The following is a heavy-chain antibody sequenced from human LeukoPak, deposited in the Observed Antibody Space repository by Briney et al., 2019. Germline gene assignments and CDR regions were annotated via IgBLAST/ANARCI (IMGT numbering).Heavy chain of an antibody. CDR3: AKAFGSSLWVHYYYGMDV. V-gene: IGHV3-43*02. J-gene: IGHJ6*02. D-gene: IGHD6-13*01. CDR1: GFTFDDYA. CDR2: ISGDGGST. Sequence: QSGGSLRLSCAASGFTFDDYAMHWVRQAPGKGLEWVSLISGDGGSTYYADSVEGRFTISRDNSKNSLYLQMNSLRTEDTALYYCAKAFGSSLWVHYYYGMDVWGQGTTVTVSS.